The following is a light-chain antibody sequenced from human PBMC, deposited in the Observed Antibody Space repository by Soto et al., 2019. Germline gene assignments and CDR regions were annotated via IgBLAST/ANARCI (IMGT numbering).Light chain of an antibody. CDR2: GAS. V-gene: IGKV3-20*01. CDR3: QQYGSSQWT. CDR1: QSVSSSY. Sequence: EIVLTQSPGTLSLSPGERATLSCRASQSVSSSYLAWYQQKPGQAPRLLIYGASSRATGIPDRFSGSGSGTDFTLTISRLVPEDFAVYYCQQYGSSQWTFGQGTKV. J-gene: IGKJ1*01.